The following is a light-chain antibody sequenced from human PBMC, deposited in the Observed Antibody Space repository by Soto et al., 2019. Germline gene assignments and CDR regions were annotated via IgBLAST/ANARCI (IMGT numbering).Light chain of an antibody. Sequence: EIVLTQSPGTLSLSPGERATLSCRASQSVGSSYLAWYQQKPSQSPRLLMYAASNRATGIPDRFSGGGSGTDFTLTISRLEPEDFAVYYCQYYGSSPRTFGQGTKVEIK. CDR2: AAS. CDR1: QSVGSSY. CDR3: QYYGSSPRT. V-gene: IGKV3-20*01. J-gene: IGKJ1*01.